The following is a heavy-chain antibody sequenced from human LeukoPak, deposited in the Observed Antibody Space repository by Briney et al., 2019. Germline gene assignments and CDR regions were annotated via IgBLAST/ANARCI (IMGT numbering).Heavy chain of an antibody. J-gene: IGHJ6*02. V-gene: IGHV3-30-3*01. CDR2: ISYDGGNK. Sequence: PGRSLRLSCAASGFTFSNYAMHWVRQAPGKGLEWVAVISYDGGNKCYADSLKGRFTISRDNSKNTLYLQMNSLRAEDTAVYYCARGPLAAAKSGLDVWGQGTTVTVSS. CDR1: GFTFSNYA. CDR3: ARGPLAAAKSGLDV. D-gene: IGHD6-13*01.